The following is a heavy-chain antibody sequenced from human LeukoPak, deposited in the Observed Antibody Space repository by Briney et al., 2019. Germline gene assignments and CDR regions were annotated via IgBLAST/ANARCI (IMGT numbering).Heavy chain of an antibody. CDR1: GFTFSSYG. J-gene: IGHJ6*03. Sequence: PGGSLRLSCVASGFTFSSYGMHWVRQAPGKGLEWVSAISGSGGSTYYADSVKGRFTISRDNSKNTLYLQMNSLRAEDTAVYSCAKGGGSSYYYYMDVWGKGTTVTISS. V-gene: IGHV3-23*01. CDR2: ISGSGGST. CDR3: AKGGGSSYYYYMDV. D-gene: IGHD6-13*01.